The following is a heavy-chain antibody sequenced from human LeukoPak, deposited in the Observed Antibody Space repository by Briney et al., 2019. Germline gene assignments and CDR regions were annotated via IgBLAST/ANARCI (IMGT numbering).Heavy chain of an antibody. V-gene: IGHV3-74*01. CDR1: RFNFSSYW. CDR3: ARGRPHGNDY. J-gene: IGHJ4*02. D-gene: IGHD4-23*01. Sequence: GGSLRLSCAASRFNFSSYWMNWVRQAPGKGLVWVSRIASDGSSTTYADSVKGRFSISRDNAKNTLYLQMNSLRVEDTAVYYCARGRPHGNDYWGQGTLVTVSS. CDR2: IASDGSST.